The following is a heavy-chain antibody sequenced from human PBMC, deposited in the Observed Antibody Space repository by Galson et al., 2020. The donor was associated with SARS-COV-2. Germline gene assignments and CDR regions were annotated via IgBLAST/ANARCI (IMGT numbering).Heavy chain of an antibody. J-gene: IGHJ4*02. Sequence: SETLSLTCTVSGGSVSSYLWSWIRQPPGKGLEWIGYIYHSGSTNYNPSLKSRVTISVDTSKNQFSLKLSSVTAADTAVYYCARDYDSSGYYVAYWGQGTLVTVSS. D-gene: IGHD3-22*01. CDR1: GGSVSSYL. CDR2: IYHSGST. V-gene: IGHV4-59*02. CDR3: ARDYDSSGYYVAY.